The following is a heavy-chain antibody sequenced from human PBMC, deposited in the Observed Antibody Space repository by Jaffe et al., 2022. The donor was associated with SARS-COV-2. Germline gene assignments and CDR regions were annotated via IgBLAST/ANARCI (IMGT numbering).Heavy chain of an antibody. CDR3: ARAAGSNYPNFDY. V-gene: IGHV4-59*01. D-gene: IGHD4-4*01. CDR1: GGSISSYY. J-gene: IGHJ4*02. CDR2: IYYSGST. Sequence: QVQLQESGPGLVKPSETLSLTCTVSGGSISSYYWSWIRQPPGKGLEWIGYIYYSGSTNYNPSLKSRVTISVDTSKNQFSLKLSSVTAADTAVYYCARAAGSNYPNFDYWGQGTLVTVSS.